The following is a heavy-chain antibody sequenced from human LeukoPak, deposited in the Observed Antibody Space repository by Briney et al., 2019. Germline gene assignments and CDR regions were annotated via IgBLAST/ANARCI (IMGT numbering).Heavy chain of an antibody. CDR2: IYYSGST. Sequence: SETLSLTCTVSGGSISSYYWSWIRQPPGKGLEWIGYIYYSGSTNCNPSLKSRVTISVDTSKNQFSLKLSSVTAADTAVYYCARGLSSSWTVGYYYYGMDVWGQGTTVTVSS. CDR1: GGSISSYY. CDR3: ARGLSSSWTVGYYYYGMDV. D-gene: IGHD6-13*01. J-gene: IGHJ6*02. V-gene: IGHV4-59*01.